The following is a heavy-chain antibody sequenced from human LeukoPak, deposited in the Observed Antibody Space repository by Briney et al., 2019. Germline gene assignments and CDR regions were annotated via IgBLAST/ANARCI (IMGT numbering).Heavy chain of an antibody. Sequence: PSETLSLTCAVYGGSFSGYYWRWIRQPPGKGLEWIGYIYYSGSTNYNPSLKSRVTISVDTSKNQFSLKLSSVTAADTAVYYCARDASRDGYNFDYWGQGTLVTVSS. CDR2: IYYSGST. J-gene: IGHJ4*02. CDR1: GGSFSGYY. D-gene: IGHD5-24*01. V-gene: IGHV4-59*01. CDR3: ARDASRDGYNFDY.